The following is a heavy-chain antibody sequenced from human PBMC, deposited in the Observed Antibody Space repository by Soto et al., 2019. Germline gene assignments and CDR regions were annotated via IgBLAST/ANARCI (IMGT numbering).Heavy chain of an antibody. CDR1: GFTFSSYG. Sequence: GGSLRLSCAASGFTFSSYGMHWVRQAPGKGLEWVAVIWYDGSNKYYADSVKGRFTISRDNSKNTLYLQMNSLRAEDTAVYYCARDRAFYSSGWFQNPHFDYWGQGT. CDR3: ARDRAFYSSGWFQNPHFDY. V-gene: IGHV3-33*01. D-gene: IGHD6-19*01. J-gene: IGHJ4*02. CDR2: IWYDGSNK.